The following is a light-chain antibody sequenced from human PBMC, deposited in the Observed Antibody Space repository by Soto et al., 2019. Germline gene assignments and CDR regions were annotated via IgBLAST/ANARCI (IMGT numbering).Light chain of an antibody. CDR1: SGSVSSSYY. CDR3: MLYVDSAYV. CDR2: NTN. J-gene: IGLJ1*01. Sequence: QTVVTQEPSFSVSPGGTVTLTCGLSSGSVSSSYYPSWYLQTPGQAPRTLIYNTNTPSSGVPDRFSGSILGNKAALTITGAQADDDSDYYCMLYVDSAYVFGTGTKVTVL. V-gene: IGLV8-61*01.